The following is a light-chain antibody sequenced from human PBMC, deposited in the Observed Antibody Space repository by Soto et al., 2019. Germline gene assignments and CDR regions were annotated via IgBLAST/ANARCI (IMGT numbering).Light chain of an antibody. V-gene: IGLV2-14*01. CDR2: EVS. J-gene: IGLJ3*02. CDR3: SSHTTSKTRV. CDR1: SSDVGAYHY. Sequence: QSALTQPASVSGSPGHSITISCTGTSSDVGAYHYVSWYQQHPGKAPKLMIYEVSNRPSGVSNRFSGSRSGNTASLTISGLQAEDEADYYCSSHTTSKTRVFGDGTKLPVL.